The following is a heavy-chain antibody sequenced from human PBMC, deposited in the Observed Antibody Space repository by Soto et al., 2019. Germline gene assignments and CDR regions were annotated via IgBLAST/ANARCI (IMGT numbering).Heavy chain of an antibody. CDR2: INHSGST. J-gene: IGHJ4*02. D-gene: IGHD5-12*01. V-gene: IGHV4-34*01. CDR3: ARGVGYDGVDY. Sequence: SETLSLSCAVDGGSVSAYSWSWIRQPPGKGLEWIGEINHSGSTKYNPSLKSRVTISVDRSKNQFPLKLSSVTAADTAVYYCARGVGYDGVDYWGQGTLVTVSS. CDR1: GGSVSAYS.